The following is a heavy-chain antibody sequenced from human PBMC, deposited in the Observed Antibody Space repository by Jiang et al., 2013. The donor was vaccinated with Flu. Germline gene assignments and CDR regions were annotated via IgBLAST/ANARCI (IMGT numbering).Heavy chain of an antibody. Sequence: LLKPSETLSLTCAVYGGSFSGYYWSWIRQPPGKGLEWIGEINHSGSTNYNPSLKSRVTISVDTSKNQFSLKLNSVTAADTAMYYCARREPYYYYSGRASYNWFDPWGQGTLVTVSS. J-gene: IGHJ5*02. CDR2: INHSGST. CDR1: GGSFSGYY. D-gene: IGHD3-10*01. V-gene: IGHV4-34*01. CDR3: ARREPYYYYSGRASYNWFDP.